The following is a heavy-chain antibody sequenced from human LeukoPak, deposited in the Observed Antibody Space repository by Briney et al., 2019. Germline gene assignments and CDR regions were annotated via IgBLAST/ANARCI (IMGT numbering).Heavy chain of an antibody. D-gene: IGHD6-13*01. J-gene: IGHJ4*02. CDR1: GGSISNYY. V-gene: IGHV4-59*08. CDR3: AGRYSSSWYVEGYFDY. Sequence: PSETLSLTCTVSGGSISNYYWSWIRQPPGKGLEWIGYIYSSGSTDYNPSLKSRVTISVDTSKKQFSLMLSSVTAADTAVYYCAGRYSSSWYVEGYFDYWGQGTLVTVSS. CDR2: IYSSGST.